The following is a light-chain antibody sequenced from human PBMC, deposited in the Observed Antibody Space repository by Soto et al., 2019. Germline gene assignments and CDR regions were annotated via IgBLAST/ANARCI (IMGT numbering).Light chain of an antibody. V-gene: IGKV3-11*01. J-gene: IGKJ4*01. CDR3: QKRSNWPST. Sequence: EIVLTQSPATLSLSPGNRATLSCRASESVSRYLAWYQQKPGQAPRLLIYDASNRATGIPARFSGSGSGTDFTLTITCLEPEDFAVYYCQKRSNWPSTFGGGTKVEIK. CDR1: ESVSRY. CDR2: DAS.